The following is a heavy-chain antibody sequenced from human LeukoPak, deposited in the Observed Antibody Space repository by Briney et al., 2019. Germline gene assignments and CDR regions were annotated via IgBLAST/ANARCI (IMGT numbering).Heavy chain of an antibody. CDR1: GYTFTSYG. CDR3: ARDSPYYDFWSGFTSYGMDV. D-gene: IGHD3-3*01. CDR2: ISAYNGNT. J-gene: IGHJ6*02. Sequence: ASVKVSCKASGYTFTSYGISWVRQAPGQGLEWMGWISAYNGNTNYAQKFQGRVTMTTDTSTSTAYMELRSLRSDDTAVYYCARDSPYYDFWSGFTSYGMDVWGQGTTVTVSS. V-gene: IGHV1-18*01.